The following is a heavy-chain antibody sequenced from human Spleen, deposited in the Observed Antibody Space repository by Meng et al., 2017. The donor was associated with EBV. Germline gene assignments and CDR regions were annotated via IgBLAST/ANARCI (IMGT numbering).Heavy chain of an antibody. CDR2: IYYTGNT. Sequence: VQLEGPGPRLGKPSETLSLTCPVSGGSVSSGSYYWNWIRQPPGKGLEWIGYIYYTGNTNYNPSLKSRVSMSIDTSTNQFSLNLSPVTAADTAIYYCTRAGASLSPPSWGQGTLVTVSS. CDR3: TRAGASLSPPS. J-gene: IGHJ5*02. CDR1: GGSVSSGSYY. D-gene: IGHD3-10*01. V-gene: IGHV4-61*01.